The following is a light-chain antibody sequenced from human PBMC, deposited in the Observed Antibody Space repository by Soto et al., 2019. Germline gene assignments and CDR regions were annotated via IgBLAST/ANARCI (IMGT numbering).Light chain of an antibody. J-gene: IGKJ4*02. V-gene: IGKV1-5*03. Sequence: DIQMTQSPSTLSASVGDRVTITCRASQSISSWLAWYQQKPGKAPKLLIYKTSNLESGVPSRFSGSGSGTEFSLTISSLQPDDFATYYCQQYKSFSLTFGGGTSV. CDR1: QSISSW. CDR2: KTS. CDR3: QQYKSFSLT.